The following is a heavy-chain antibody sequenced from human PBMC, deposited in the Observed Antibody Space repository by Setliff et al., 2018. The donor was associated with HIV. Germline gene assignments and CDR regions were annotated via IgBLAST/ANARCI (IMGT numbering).Heavy chain of an antibody. CDR3: ASHGGDWGPFDY. V-gene: IGHV4-59*08. D-gene: IGHD2-21*02. J-gene: IGHJ4*02. CDR2: IYYSGRT. Sequence: SETLSLTCSVSGGPISSYYWSWIRQPPGKGLEWIGYIYYSGRTNYNPSLKSRVTISVDTARNQFSLKLSSVTAADTAVYYCASHGGDWGPFDYWGQGALVTVSS. CDR1: GGPISSYY.